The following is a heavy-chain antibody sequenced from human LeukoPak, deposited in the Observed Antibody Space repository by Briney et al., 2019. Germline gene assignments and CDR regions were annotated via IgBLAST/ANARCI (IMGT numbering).Heavy chain of an antibody. Sequence: GGSLRLSCAASGFTFSSYAMSWVRQAPGKGLEWVSGINWNGGSTGYADSVKGRFTISRDNAKNSLYLQMNSLRAEDTALYYCARGYSGWFDPWGQGTLVTVSS. CDR3: ARGYSGWFDP. V-gene: IGHV3-20*04. D-gene: IGHD6-13*01. CDR2: INWNGGST. J-gene: IGHJ5*02. CDR1: GFTFSSYA.